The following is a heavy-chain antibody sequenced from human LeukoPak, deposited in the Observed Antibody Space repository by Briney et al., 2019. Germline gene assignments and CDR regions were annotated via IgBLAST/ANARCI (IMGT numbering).Heavy chain of an antibody. CDR2: ISYDGSIK. D-gene: IGHD6-19*01. CDR1: GFTFSSYA. CDR3: AREQMAGTDVDC. Sequence: PGRSLRLSRAPSGFTFSSYAMHSVRQAPGKGLGWVAVISYDGSIKYYADTVKGRFTISRDNTKKTLYLQINSPRDPDPAVYYCAREQMAGTDVDCWGQGTKVTVSS. V-gene: IGHV3-30*04. J-gene: IGHJ4*02.